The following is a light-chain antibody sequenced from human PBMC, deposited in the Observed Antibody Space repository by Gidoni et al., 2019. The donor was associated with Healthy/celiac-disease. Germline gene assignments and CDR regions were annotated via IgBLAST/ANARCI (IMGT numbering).Light chain of an antibody. J-gene: IGLJ3*02. CDR1: SRDVGAYSC. V-gene: IGLV2-14*03. Sequence: QSALTQPASVSGSPGQSITLSCTGTSRDVGAYSCVSWYQQHPDTAPKLMIYDLTNRPSGFSNRFSGSKSGNTASLTISGLQAEDEADYYCSSCSTTGGTLLFGGGTKLTVL. CDR2: DLT. CDR3: SSCSTTGGTLL.